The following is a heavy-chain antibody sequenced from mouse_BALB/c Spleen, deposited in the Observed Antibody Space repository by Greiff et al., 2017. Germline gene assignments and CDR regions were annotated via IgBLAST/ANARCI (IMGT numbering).Heavy chain of an antibody. CDR1: GYTFTDYY. V-gene: IGHV1-77*01. CDR3: ARRGNYVGYYFDY. Sequence: QVQLKQSGAELARPGASVKLSCKASGYTFTDYYIHWVKQRTGQGLEWIGEIYPGSGNTYYNEKFKGKATLTADKSSSTAYMQLSSLTSEDSAVYFGARRGNYVGYYFDYWGQGTTLTVSS. D-gene: IGHD2-1*01. CDR2: IYPGSGNT. J-gene: IGHJ2*01.